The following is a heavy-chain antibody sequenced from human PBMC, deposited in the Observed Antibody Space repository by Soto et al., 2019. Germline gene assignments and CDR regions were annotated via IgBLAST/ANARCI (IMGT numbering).Heavy chain of an antibody. CDR3: ARGSGSDGTDF. CDR1: GYNFKNYW. D-gene: IGHD1-26*01. CDR2: IYPAYSNT. J-gene: IGHJ4*02. V-gene: IGHV5-51*01. Sequence: GESLKIPCEASGYNFKNYWIGWVRQMPGKGLEWMGIIYPAYSNTRYSPSFEGQVTISADKYITTAYLQWRSLKASDTAMYYCARGSGSDGTDFWGQGALVTVSS.